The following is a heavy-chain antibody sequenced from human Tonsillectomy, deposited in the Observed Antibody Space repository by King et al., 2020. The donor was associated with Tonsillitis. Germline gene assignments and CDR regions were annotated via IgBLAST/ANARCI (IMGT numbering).Heavy chain of an antibody. J-gene: IGHJ4*02. CDR1: GFSVSTSGVG. CDR3: AHAGYYDSSGYYRLFDY. D-gene: IGHD3-22*01. Sequence: TLKESGPTLVKPTQTLTLTCTVSGFSVSTSGVGVGWIRQPPRKALEWLALIYWDDDQRYSPSLKSRLTITKDTSKNQVVLTVTNMDPVDTATYYCAHAGYYDSSGYYRLFDYWGQGTLVTVSS. V-gene: IGHV2-5*02. CDR2: IYWDDDQ.